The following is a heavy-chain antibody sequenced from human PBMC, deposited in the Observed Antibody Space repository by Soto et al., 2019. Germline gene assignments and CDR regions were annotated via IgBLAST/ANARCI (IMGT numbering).Heavy chain of an antibody. J-gene: IGHJ6*02. CDR1: GFTFSNYA. CDR3: AKAGTGGYYYYGMDV. D-gene: IGHD1-7*01. Sequence: AGGSLRLSCAASGFTFSNYAMNWVRQAPGKGLEWVSVISGSGSSTYYADSVKGRFTISRDNSKNTVYLQMNSLGAEDTAVYYCAKAGTGGYYYYGMDVWGQGTTVTVSS. V-gene: IGHV3-23*01. CDR2: ISGSGSST.